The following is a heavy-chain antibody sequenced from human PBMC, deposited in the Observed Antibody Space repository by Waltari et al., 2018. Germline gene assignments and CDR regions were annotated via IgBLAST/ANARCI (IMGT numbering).Heavy chain of an antibody. V-gene: IGHV4-38-2*01. J-gene: IGHJ4*02. CDR3: ARHISSSSVIDY. CDR2: IYHSGST. CDR1: GYSISSGYY. D-gene: IGHD6-6*01. Sequence: QVQLQESGPGLVKPSETLSLTCAVSGYSISSGYYWGWIRQPPGKGLEWIGSIYHSGSTYYNPSLKSRVTISVDTSKNQFSLKLSSVTAADTAGYYCARHISSSSVIDYWGQGTLVTVSS.